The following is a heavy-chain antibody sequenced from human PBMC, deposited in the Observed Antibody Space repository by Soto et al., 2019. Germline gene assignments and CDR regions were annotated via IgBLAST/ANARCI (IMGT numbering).Heavy chain of an antibody. CDR2: INPSGGST. V-gene: IGHV1-46*03. Sequence: QVQLVQSGAEVKKPGASVKVSCKASGYTFTSYYMHWVRQAPGQGLEWMGIINPSGGSTSYAQKFQGRVTMTRDTSTSTVYMGLSSLRSEDTAVYYCARGSGYCSGGSCESEYFQHWGQGTLVTVSS. CDR3: ARGSGYCSGGSCESEYFQH. D-gene: IGHD2-15*01. CDR1: GYTFTSYY. J-gene: IGHJ1*01.